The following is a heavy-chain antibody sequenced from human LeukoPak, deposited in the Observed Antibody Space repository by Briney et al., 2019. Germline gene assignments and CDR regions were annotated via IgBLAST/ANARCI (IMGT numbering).Heavy chain of an antibody. V-gene: IGHV3-23*01. CDR3: AKGTAAQSGSGYYFVGPCLSY. D-gene: IGHD3-22*01. J-gene: IGHJ4*02. Sequence: GGSLRLSCAASGFTFSSYAMSWVRQAPGKGLEWVSAISGSGGSTYYADSVKGRFTISRDNSKNTLYLQMNSLRAEDTAVYYCAKGTAAQSGSGYYFVGPCLSYWGQGTLVTVSS. CDR1: GFTFSSYA. CDR2: ISGSGGST.